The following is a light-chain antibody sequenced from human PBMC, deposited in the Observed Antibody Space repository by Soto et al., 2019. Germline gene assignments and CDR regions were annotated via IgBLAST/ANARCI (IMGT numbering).Light chain of an antibody. V-gene: IGKV3-11*01. CDR3: QQRSNWLT. CDR2: DAS. CDR1: QSVSSY. Sequence: EIVLTQSPATLSLSPGERATLSCRASQSVSSYLAWYQQKPGQAPRLLIYDASNRATGIPARFSGSGSGTDSTLIISILEPEDFAVYYCQQRSNWLTFGGGTKVEIK. J-gene: IGKJ4*01.